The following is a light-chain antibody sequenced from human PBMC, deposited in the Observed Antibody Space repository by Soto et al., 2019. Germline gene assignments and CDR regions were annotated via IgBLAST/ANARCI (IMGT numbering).Light chain of an antibody. Sequence: ELVLTQSPGTLSLSPGERATLSFSASQSVSSSYLAWYQQKPGQAPRLLIYGASSRATGIPARFSGSGSGTDFTLTISRLQPEDFAVYYCQQYNSWPRTFGQGTKVDIK. J-gene: IGKJ1*01. CDR2: GAS. CDR1: QSVSSSY. CDR3: QQYNSWPRT. V-gene: IGKV3-20*01.